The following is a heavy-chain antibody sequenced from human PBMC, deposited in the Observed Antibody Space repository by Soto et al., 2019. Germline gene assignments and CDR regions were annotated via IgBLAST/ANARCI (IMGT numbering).Heavy chain of an antibody. CDR3: ARDFTPALTPGDDFDY. Sequence: EVQLVESGGGLVQPGGSLRLSCAASGFTFSNYWMHWVRQVPGKGLVWVSRINSDGTYRSYADFAKGRFTISRDDAKNTVYLQMSSLSAEDTAVYYGARDFTPALTPGDDFDYWGQGTLVTVSS. D-gene: IGHD2-15*01. J-gene: IGHJ4*02. V-gene: IGHV3-74*01. CDR1: GFTFSNYW. CDR2: INSDGTYR.